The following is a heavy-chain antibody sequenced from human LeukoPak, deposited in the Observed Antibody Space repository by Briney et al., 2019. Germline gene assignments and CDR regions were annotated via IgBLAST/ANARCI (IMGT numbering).Heavy chain of an antibody. D-gene: IGHD4-23*01. CDR1: GGSISSGGYY. V-gene: IGHV4-31*03. CDR3: ARVRATMVTHTPFGS. J-gene: IGHJ4*02. CDR2: IHYSGST. Sequence: SKTLSLTCTVSGGSISSGGYYWSWIRQHPRKGLEWIGYIHYSGSTYYNPSLRSRLTISVDTSKNQFSLNLSSVTAADTAVYYCARVRATMVTHTPFGSWGQGTLVTVSS.